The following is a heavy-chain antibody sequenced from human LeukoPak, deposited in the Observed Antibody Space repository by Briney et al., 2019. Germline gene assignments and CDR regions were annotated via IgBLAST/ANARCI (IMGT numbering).Heavy chain of an antibody. Sequence: GGSLRLSCAASGFTVSSNYMSWVRQAQAPGLERVSVIYSGGSTYYADSVKGRFTISRDNSKNTQYLQMNSLRAEDTAVYYCARDGNDYGDYEYFQHWGQGTLVTVSS. J-gene: IGHJ1*01. CDR1: GFTVSSNY. V-gene: IGHV3-53*01. CDR3: ARDGNDYGDYEYFQH. D-gene: IGHD4-17*01. CDR2: IYSGGST.